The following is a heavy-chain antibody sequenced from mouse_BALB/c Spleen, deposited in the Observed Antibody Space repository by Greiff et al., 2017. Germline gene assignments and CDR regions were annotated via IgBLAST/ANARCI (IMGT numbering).Heavy chain of an antibody. CDR3: ARGVGPYYFDY. CDR2: ISSGGST. Sequence: EVNVVESGGGLVKPGGSLKLSCAASGFTFSSYAMSWVRQTPEKRLEWVASISSGGSTYYPDSVKGRFTISRDNARNILYLQMSSLRSEDTAMYYCARGVGPYYFDYWGQGTTLTVSS. CDR1: GFTFSSYA. V-gene: IGHV5-6-5*01. J-gene: IGHJ2*01. D-gene: IGHD4-1*01.